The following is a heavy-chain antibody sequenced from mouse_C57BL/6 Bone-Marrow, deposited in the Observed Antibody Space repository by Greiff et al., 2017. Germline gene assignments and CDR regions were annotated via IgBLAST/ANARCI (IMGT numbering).Heavy chain of an antibody. Sequence: QVQLQQSGAELVRPGASVKLSCKASGYTFTSYGISWVKQRTGQGLEWIGEIYPRSGNTYYNEKFKGKATLTADKSSSTAYMELRSLTSEDSAVDFCAREGYSSGYCWGQGTTLTVSS. CDR3: AREGYSSGYC. V-gene: IGHV1-81*01. CDR2: IYPRSGNT. CDR1: GYTFTSYG. D-gene: IGHD3-1*01. J-gene: IGHJ2*01.